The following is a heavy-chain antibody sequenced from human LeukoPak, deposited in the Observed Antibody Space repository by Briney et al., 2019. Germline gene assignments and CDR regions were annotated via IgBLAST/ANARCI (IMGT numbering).Heavy chain of an antibody. CDR2: IYYSGST. Sequence: PSETLSLTCAVYGGSFSGYYWSWIRQHPGKGLEWIGYIYYSGSTYYNPSLKSRVTISVDTSKNQFSLKLSSVTAADTAVYYCARGPHDFWSGYDRLNYFDYWGQGTLVTVSS. CDR1: GGSFSGYY. D-gene: IGHD3-3*01. J-gene: IGHJ4*02. V-gene: IGHV4-31*11. CDR3: ARGPHDFWSGYDRLNYFDY.